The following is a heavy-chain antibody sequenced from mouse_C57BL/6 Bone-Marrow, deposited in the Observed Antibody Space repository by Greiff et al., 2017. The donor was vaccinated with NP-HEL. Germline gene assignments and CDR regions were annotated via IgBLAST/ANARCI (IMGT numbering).Heavy chain of an antibody. D-gene: IGHD2-4*01. J-gene: IGHJ1*03. CDR1: GYTFTDYE. Sequence: VQLQQSGAELVRPGASVTLSCKASGYTFTDYEMHWVKQTPVHGLEWIGAIDPETGGTAYNQKFKGKAILTADKSSSTAYMELRSLTSEDSAVYYCTRNDYDVLSCWYFDVWGTGTTVTVSS. CDR2: IDPETGGT. V-gene: IGHV1-15*01. CDR3: TRNDYDVLSCWYFDV.